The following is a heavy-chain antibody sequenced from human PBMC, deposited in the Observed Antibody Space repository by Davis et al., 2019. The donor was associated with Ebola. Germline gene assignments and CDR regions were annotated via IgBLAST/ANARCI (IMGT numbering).Heavy chain of an antibody. CDR2: IFYTGSA. CDR3: SERGGSV. Sequence: PSETLSLTCTVSGVSISRHYWRWSRQRPGQRLEWFGSIFYTGSASYNSSLASRATISVDTSKNQFSLKLTSVTAADTAMYYCSERGGSVWGQGTLVTVSS. V-gene: IGHV4-59*03. J-gene: IGHJ4*02. D-gene: IGHD3-10*01. CDR1: GVSISRHY.